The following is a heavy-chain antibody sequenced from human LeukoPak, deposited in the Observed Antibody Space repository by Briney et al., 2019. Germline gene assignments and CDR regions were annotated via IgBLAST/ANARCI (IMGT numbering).Heavy chain of an antibody. CDR3: ARIDYGGDGELVLDY. Sequence: SETLSLTCTVSGVSIRSTSYYWSWIRQPPGKGLEWIGYIYYSGSTNYNPSLKSRVTISVDTSKNQFSLKLSSVTAADTAVYYCARIDYGGDGELVLDYWGQGTLVTVSS. V-gene: IGHV4-61*01. CDR2: IYYSGST. D-gene: IGHD4-23*01. CDR1: GVSIRSTSYY. J-gene: IGHJ4*02.